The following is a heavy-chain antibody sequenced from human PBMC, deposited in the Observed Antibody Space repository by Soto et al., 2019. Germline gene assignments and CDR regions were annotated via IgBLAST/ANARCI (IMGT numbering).Heavy chain of an antibody. CDR1: GFTFSSYA. D-gene: IGHD6-19*01. V-gene: IGHV3-30*18. CDR2: ISYDGSNK. CDR3: AKEEQEQWLVPIYY. J-gene: IGHJ4*02. Sequence: QVQLVESGGGVVQPGRSLRLSCAASGFTFSSYAMHWVRQAPGKGLEWVAVISYDGSNKYYGDSVKGRFTISRDNSKNTLYLQMNSLRAEDTAVYYCAKEEQEQWLVPIYYWGQGTLVTVSS.